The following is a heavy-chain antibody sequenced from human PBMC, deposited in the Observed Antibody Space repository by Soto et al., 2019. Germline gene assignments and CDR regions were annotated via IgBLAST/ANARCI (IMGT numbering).Heavy chain of an antibody. CDR1: GGSFSGYY. Sequence: SETLSLTCTVSGGSFSGYYWSWIRQPPGKGLEWIGEINHSGSTNYNPSLKSRVTISVDTSKNQFSLKLSSVTAADMAVYYCARGRVVLLWFGDHNWFDPWGQGTLVTV. V-gene: IGHV4-34*01. J-gene: IGHJ5*02. D-gene: IGHD3-10*01. CDR2: INHSGST. CDR3: ARGRVVLLWFGDHNWFDP.